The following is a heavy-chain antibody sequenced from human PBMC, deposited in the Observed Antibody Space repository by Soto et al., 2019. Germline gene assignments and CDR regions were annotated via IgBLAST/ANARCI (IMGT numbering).Heavy chain of an antibody. CDR1: GGSISSGGYY. CDR3: ARGLCGGDCYPVTHKPFDY. D-gene: IGHD2-21*02. J-gene: IGHJ4*02. CDR2: IYYSGST. V-gene: IGHV4-31*03. Sequence: PSETLSLTCTVSGGSISSGGYYWSWIRQHPGKGLEWIGYIYYSGSTYYNPSLKSRVTISVDTSKNQFSLKLSSVTAADTAVYYCARGLCGGDCYPVTHKPFDYWGQGTLVTVSS.